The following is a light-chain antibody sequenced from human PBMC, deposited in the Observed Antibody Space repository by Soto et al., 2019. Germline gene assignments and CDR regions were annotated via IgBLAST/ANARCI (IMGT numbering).Light chain of an antibody. CDR3: QQYYSAPRT. CDR1: QSVLYNSNNKNY. J-gene: IGKJ1*01. CDR2: WAS. V-gene: IGKV4-1*01. Sequence: DFVMTQSPDSLAVSLGERATINCKSSQSVLYNSNNKNYLAWYQQKPGQPPKLLIYWASTRESGVPDRFSGSGSGTDFTLTISSLQAEDVAVYYCQQYYSAPRTFGQGTKVEIK.